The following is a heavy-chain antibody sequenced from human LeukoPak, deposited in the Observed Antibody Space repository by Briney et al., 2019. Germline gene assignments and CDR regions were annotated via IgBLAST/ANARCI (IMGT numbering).Heavy chain of an antibody. CDR3: AKMTDSSGYYPFDY. CDR2: ISYDGSNK. J-gene: IGHJ4*02. CDR1: GFTFSSYA. V-gene: IGHV3-30-3*01. D-gene: IGHD3-22*01. Sequence: GGSLRLSCAASGFTFSSYAMHWVRQAPGKGLEWVAVISYDGSNKYYADSVKGRFTISRDNSKNTLYLQMNSLRAEDTAIYYCAKMTDSSGYYPFDYWGQGTLGTVSS.